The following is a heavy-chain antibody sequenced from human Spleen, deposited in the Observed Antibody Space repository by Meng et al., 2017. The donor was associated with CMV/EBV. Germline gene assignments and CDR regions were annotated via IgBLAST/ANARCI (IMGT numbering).Heavy chain of an antibody. CDR1: GDSIGTGAYY. D-gene: IGHD7-27*01. CDR2: TYSTRGI. J-gene: IGHJ4*01. CDR3: ARMVTGGYYFDY. V-gene: IGHV4-30-4*01. Sequence: TVSGDSIGTGAYYWSWIRQPPGKGLEWIGYTYSTRGIFYNPSLKSRLLISLDTPKNQSSLQLKSVTAADAAVYYCARMVTGGYYFDYWGQGSLVTVSS.